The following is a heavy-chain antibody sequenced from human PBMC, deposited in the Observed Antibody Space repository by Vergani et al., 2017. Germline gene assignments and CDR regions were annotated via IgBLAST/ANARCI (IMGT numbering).Heavy chain of an antibody. V-gene: IGHV1-69*12. CDR1: GGTFSSYA. CDR2: IIPIFGTA. D-gene: IGHD4-11*01. CDR3: ARAGRYSNYDYYYYYMDV. J-gene: IGHJ6*03. Sequence: QVQLVQSGAEVKKPGSSVKVSCKASGGTFSSYAISWVRQAPGQGLEWMGGIIPIFGTANYAQKFQGRVTITADESTSTAYMELSSLRSEDTAVYYWARAGRYSNYDYYYYYMDVWGKGTTVTVSS.